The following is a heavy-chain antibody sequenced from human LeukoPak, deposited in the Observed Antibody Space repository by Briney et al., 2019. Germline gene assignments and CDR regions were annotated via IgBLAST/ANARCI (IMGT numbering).Heavy chain of an antibody. CDR3: ARADYYDSSGYYYFDY. CDR1: GGSISSGGYY. D-gene: IGHD3-22*01. CDR2: IYYSGST. V-gene: IGHV4-31*03. Sequence: SETLSLTCTVSGGSISSGGYYWSWIRRHPGKGLEWIGYIYYSGSTYYNPSLKSRVTISVDTSKNQFSLKLSSVTAADTAVYYCARADYYDSSGYYYFDYWGQGTLVTVSS. J-gene: IGHJ4*02.